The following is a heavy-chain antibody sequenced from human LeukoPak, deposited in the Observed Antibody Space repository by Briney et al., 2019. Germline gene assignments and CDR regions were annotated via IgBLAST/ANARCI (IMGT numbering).Heavy chain of an antibody. CDR1: GGTFSSYA. Sequence: PAASVKVSCKASGGTFSSYAIRWVRQAPGQGLEWMGGIIPIFGTANYAQKFQGRVTITTDESTSTAYMAVSSLRSEDTAVYYCARVVVVRRLWWFDHWGQGTLVTVSS. CDR3: ARVVVVRRLWWFDH. D-gene: IGHD2-15*01. V-gene: IGHV1-69*05. J-gene: IGHJ5*02. CDR2: IIPIFGTA.